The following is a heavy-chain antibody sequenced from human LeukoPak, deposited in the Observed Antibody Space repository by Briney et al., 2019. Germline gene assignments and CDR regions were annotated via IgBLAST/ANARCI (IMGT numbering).Heavy chain of an antibody. V-gene: IGHV5-51*01. Sequence: GESLKISCKGSGYSFTSYWIGWVRQMPGKGLEWMGIIYPGDSDTRYSPSFQGQVTISADKSISTAYLQWNSLKASDTAMYYCARHVVRDGYNQVDYFDYWGQGTLVTVSS. J-gene: IGHJ4*02. CDR3: ARHVVRDGYNQVDYFDY. CDR1: GYSFTSYW. D-gene: IGHD5-24*01. CDR2: IYPGDSDT.